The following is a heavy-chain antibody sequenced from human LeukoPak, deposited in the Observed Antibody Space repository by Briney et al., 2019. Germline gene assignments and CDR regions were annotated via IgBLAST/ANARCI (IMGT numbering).Heavy chain of an antibody. CDR3: ARDSFRIAVAGDYYYYGMDV. CDR2: IIPILGIA. J-gene: IGHJ6*02. CDR1: GGTFGSYA. Sequence: SVKVSCKASGGTFGSYAISWVRQAPGQGLEWMGRIIPILGIANYAQKFQGRVTITADKSTSTAYMELSSLRSEDTAVYYCARDSFRIAVAGDYYYYGMDVWGQGTTVTVSS. V-gene: IGHV1-69*04. D-gene: IGHD6-19*01.